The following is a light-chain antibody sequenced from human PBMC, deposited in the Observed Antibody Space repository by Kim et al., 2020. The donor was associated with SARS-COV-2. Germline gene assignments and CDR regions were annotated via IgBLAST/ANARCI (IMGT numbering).Light chain of an antibody. V-gene: IGLV3-19*01. J-gene: IGLJ2*01. CDR1: SLRSYY. CDR2: GKS. CDR3: NSRDSNDNVV. Sequence: VALGRTHRITCQGDSLRSYYAPWYQQKQGQAPILVIYGKSNRPSGIPDRFSGSSSGNTASLTITGTQAGDEADYYCNSRDSNDNVVFGGGTQLTVL.